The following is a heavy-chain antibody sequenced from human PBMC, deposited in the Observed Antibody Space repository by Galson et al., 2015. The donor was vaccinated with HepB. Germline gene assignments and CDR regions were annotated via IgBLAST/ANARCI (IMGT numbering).Heavy chain of an antibody. Sequence: SLRLSCAASGFTFSDYRMRWVRQAPGKGLEWVSSISSDSGYIYYADSVKGRFTISRDNAKSSLFLQMYSLSAEDTAMYYCAREGGYSYGYWTWGQGTLVTVFS. CDR3: AREGGYSYGYWT. CDR2: ISSDSGYI. D-gene: IGHD5-18*01. J-gene: IGHJ5*02. CDR1: GFTFSDYR. V-gene: IGHV3-21*01.